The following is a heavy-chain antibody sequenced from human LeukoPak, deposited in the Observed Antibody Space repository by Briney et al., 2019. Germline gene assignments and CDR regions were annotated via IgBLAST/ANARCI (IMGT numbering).Heavy chain of an antibody. V-gene: IGHV4-31*03. Sequence: PSQTLSLTCTVSGGSISSGGYYWSWIRQHPGKGLEWIGYIYYSGSTYYNPSLKSRVTISVDTSKNQFSLKLSSVTAADTAVYYCLRDSGRPPGWFDPWGQGTLVTVSS. CDR2: IYYSGST. CDR1: GGSISSGGYY. CDR3: LRDSGRPPGWFDP. D-gene: IGHD3-10*01. J-gene: IGHJ5*02.